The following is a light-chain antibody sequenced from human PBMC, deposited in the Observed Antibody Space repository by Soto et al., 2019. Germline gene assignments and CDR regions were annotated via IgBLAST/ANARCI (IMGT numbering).Light chain of an antibody. CDR3: QQYNSYSRT. J-gene: IGKJ2*01. CDR1: QSISSW. Sequence: DIPMTQSPSTLSASVGDRVTITCRASQSISSWLAWYQQKPGKAPKLLIYKASSLESGVPLRFSGSGSGTEFTLTISSLQPDDFATYYCQQYNSYSRTFCQGTKREIK. V-gene: IGKV1-5*03. CDR2: KAS.